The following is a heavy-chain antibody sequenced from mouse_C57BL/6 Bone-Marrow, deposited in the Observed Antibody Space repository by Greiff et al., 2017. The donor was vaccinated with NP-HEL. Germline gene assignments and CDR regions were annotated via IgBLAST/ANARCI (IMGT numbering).Heavy chain of an antibody. CDR2: ISSGSSTI. V-gene: IGHV5-17*01. Sequence: EVQLVESGGGLVKPGGSLKLSCAASGFTFSDYGMHWVRQAPEKGLEWVAYISSGSSTIYYADTLKGRFTFSRDNAKTTLFLQMTSLRSEDTAIDYCARRGTTVVASPFAYWGQGTLVTVSA. CDR1: GFTFSDYG. D-gene: IGHD1-1*01. J-gene: IGHJ3*01. CDR3: ARRGTTVVASPFAY.